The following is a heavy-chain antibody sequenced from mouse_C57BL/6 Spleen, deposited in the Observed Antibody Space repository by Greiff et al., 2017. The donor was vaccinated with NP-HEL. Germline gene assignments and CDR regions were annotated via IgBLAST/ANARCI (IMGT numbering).Heavy chain of an antibody. Sequence: QVHVKQPGAELVMPGASVKLSCKASGYTFTSYWMHWVKQRPGQGLEWIGEIDPSDSYTNYNQKFKGKSTLTVDKSSSTAYMQLSSLTSEDSAVYYCARSAQATGHYFDYWGQGTTLTVSS. CDR3: ARSAQATGHYFDY. V-gene: IGHV1-69*01. CDR2: IDPSDSYT. D-gene: IGHD3-2*02. CDR1: GYTFTSYW. J-gene: IGHJ2*01.